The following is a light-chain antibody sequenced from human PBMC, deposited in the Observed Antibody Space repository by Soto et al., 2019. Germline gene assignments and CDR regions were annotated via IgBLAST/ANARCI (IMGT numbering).Light chain of an antibody. CDR3: QQLRMYPST. CDR1: QDIAIY. J-gene: IGKJ4*01. V-gene: IGKV1-9*01. CDR2: AAS. Sequence: DIKLTQSPSSLSGSFGDRVIITSRASQDIAIYLAWYQQKPGEAPKLLIYAASTLYGGVPSRFSGSGSGTDFALTITSLQAEDFATYYCQQLRMYPSTFGGGTKVDIK.